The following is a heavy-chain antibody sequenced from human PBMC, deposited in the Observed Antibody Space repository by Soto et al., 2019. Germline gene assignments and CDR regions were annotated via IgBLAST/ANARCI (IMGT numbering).Heavy chain of an antibody. CDR2: MGYNGFT. CDR3: ASQGFGELHGLVDV. D-gene: IGHD3-10*01. J-gene: IGHJ6*02. Sequence: QVQLQESGPGLVKPSETLSLTCTISGGPMNNYYCSWFRQPRGQGLEWIGYMGYNGFTRYNPTLGRRVAISLDTAKNQFSLNLSSVTAADTARYYCASQGFGELHGLVDVWGQGITVTVSS. V-gene: IGHV4-59*08. CDR1: GGPMNNYY.